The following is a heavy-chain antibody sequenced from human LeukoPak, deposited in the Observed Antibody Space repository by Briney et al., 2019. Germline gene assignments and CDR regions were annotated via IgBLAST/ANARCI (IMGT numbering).Heavy chain of an antibody. CDR2: IYYSGTT. CDR1: GGSIGSHY. D-gene: IGHD3-22*01. Sequence: PSETLSLTCTVSGGSIGSHYWSWIRQPPGEGLEWIGYIYYSGTTSYNPSLKSRVTISVDTCKNQLSLKLSSVTAADTAVYYCARDYYDSRGEAFDIWGRGTMVTVSS. V-gene: IGHV4-59*11. J-gene: IGHJ3*02. CDR3: ARDYYDSRGEAFDI.